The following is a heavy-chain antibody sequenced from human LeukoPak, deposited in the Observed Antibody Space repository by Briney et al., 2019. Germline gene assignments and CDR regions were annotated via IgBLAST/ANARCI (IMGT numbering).Heavy chain of an antibody. CDR2: ISGSGVST. D-gene: IGHD3-3*01. J-gene: IGHJ4*02. V-gene: IGHV3-23*01. CDR3: AKALGITIFGVVSYYFDY. Sequence: GGSLRLSCAASGFTFSSYAMSWFRQAPGKGLEWVSAISGSGVSTYYADSVKGRFTISRDNSKNTLYLQMNSLRAEDTAVYYCAKALGITIFGVVSYYFDYWGQGTLVTVSS. CDR1: GFTFSSYA.